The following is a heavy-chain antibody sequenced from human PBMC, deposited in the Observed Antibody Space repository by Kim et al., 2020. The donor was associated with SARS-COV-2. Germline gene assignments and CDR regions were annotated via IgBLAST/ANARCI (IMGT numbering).Heavy chain of an antibody. CDR2: GDT. Sequence: GDTSYGHEFQGRVSMTRDTSMNTVYMELTSLRSEDPAVYYCARVSVGGFDPWGQGTLVTVSS. D-gene: IGHD1-26*01. V-gene: IGHV1-46*01. J-gene: IGHJ5*02. CDR3: ARVSVGGFDP.